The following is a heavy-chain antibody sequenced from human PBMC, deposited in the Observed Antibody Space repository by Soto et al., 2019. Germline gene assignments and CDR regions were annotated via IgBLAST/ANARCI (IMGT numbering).Heavy chain of an antibody. D-gene: IGHD6-13*01. V-gene: IGHV4-34*01. Sequence: SETLSLTCAVYGGSFSGYYWSWIRQPPGKGLEWIGEINHSGSTNYNPSLKSRVTISVDTSKNQFSLKLSSVTAADTAVYYCARGRKDYSSSWYVDWGQGTLVTVSS. CDR1: GGSFSGYY. CDR2: INHSGST. CDR3: ARGRKDYSSSWYVD. J-gene: IGHJ4*02.